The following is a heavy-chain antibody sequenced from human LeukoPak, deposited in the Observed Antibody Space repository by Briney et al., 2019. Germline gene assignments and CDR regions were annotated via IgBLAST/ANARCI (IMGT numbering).Heavy chain of an antibody. J-gene: IGHJ4*02. CDR1: GFTFSNYG. CDR2: ISYDGSNK. CDR3: AKDLNRISMVRGVDN. Sequence: GGSLRLSCVASGFTFSNYGMHWVRQAPGKRLEWVAGISYDGSNKYYADSGKGRFTISRDNYENRLFLQMNSLRAEDLAMYFCAKDLNRISMVRGVDNWGQGTLVTVSS. D-gene: IGHD3-10*01. V-gene: IGHV3-30*18.